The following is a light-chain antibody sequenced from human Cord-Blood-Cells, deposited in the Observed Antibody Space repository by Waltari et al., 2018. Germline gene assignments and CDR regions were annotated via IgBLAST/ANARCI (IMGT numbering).Light chain of an antibody. J-gene: IGKJ1*01. V-gene: IGKV4-1*01. CDR3: QQYYSTPPT. Sequence: IVMTESPDSLAVSLGERANINCKSSQSVLYSSNNKNYLAWYQQKPGQPPKLLLYWASTREAGVPDRFSGSGSGTDFTLTISSLQAEDVAVYYCQQYYSTPPTFGQGTKVEIK. CDR2: WAS. CDR1: QSVLYSSNNKNY.